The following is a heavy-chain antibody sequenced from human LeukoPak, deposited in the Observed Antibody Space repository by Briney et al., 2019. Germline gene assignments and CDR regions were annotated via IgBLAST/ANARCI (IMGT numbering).Heavy chain of an antibody. V-gene: IGHV3-9*01. CDR2: IAWNSGNT. J-gene: IGHJ4*02. CDR1: GFTFDNYA. CDR3: AKDMNSYGSGSSYNPWGPFDS. Sequence: PGRSLRLSCAASGFTFDNYAMHWVQQAPGKGLEWVSGIAWNSGNTSFADSVKGRFTISRDNAENPLSLQMNSLTPEDTAFYFCAKDMNSYGSGSSYNPWGPFDSWGQGTLVTVSS. D-gene: IGHD3-10*01.